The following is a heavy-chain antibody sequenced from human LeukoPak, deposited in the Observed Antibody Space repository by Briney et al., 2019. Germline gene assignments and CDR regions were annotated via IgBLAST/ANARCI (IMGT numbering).Heavy chain of an antibody. V-gene: IGHV4-59*08. D-gene: IGHD2-15*01. Sequence: SETLSLTCTVSGGSISSYYWSWIRQPPGKGLERIGYIYYTGSTNYSPSLKSRVIISVDTSKNQFSLKLSSVTAADTAVYYCARLDELLAFDYWGQGTLVTVSS. CDR3: ARLDELLAFDY. CDR1: GGSISSYY. J-gene: IGHJ4*02. CDR2: IYYTGST.